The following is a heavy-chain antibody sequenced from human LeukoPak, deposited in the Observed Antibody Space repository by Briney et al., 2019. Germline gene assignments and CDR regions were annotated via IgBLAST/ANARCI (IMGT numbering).Heavy chain of an antibody. CDR3: ARDKGDYDTSGSLFVF. CDR1: GFTFSRYW. Sequence: PGGSPRLSCAASGFTFSRYWMSWVRQAPRKGLEWVANIKQDGSEKYYVDSVKGRFTISRDNAKNSLYLQMNSLRAEDTAVYYCARDKGDYDTSGSLFVFGGQGTLVTVSS. J-gene: IGHJ4*02. D-gene: IGHD3-22*01. CDR2: IKQDGSEK. V-gene: IGHV3-7*03.